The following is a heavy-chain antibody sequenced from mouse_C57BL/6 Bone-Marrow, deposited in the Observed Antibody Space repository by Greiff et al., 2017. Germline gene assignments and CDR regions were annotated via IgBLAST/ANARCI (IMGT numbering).Heavy chain of an antibody. Sequence: EVHLVESGGGLVKPGGSLKLSCAASGFTFSDYGMHWVRQAPEKGLEWVAYISSGSSTIYYADTVKGRFTISRDNAKNTLFLQMTSLRSEDTAMYYCAICPTRRVFAYWGQGTLVTVSA. D-gene: IGHD1-1*01. J-gene: IGHJ3*01. CDR1: GFTFSDYG. CDR3: AICPTRRVFAY. V-gene: IGHV5-17*01. CDR2: ISSGSSTI.